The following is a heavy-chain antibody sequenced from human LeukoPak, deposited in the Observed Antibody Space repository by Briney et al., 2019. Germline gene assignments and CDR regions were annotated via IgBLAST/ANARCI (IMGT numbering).Heavy chain of an antibody. CDR3: ARHVLHAKRDSSGHYYVWFDP. J-gene: IGHJ5*02. Sequence: GESLKISCKGSGYSFTSYWIGWVRQMPGKGLEWMGIIYPGDSDTRYSPSFQGQVTISADKSISTAYLQWSSLKASDTAMYYCARHVLHAKRDSSGHYYVWFDPWGQGTLVTVSS. D-gene: IGHD3-22*01. V-gene: IGHV5-51*01. CDR2: IYPGDSDT. CDR1: GYSFTSYW.